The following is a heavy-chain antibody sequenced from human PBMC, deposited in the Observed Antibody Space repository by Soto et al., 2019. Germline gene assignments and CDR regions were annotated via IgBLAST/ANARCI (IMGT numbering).Heavy chain of an antibody. CDR3: AKDSLLLDSSGYYPWYFDL. CDR2: ISYDGSNK. CDR1: GFTFSSYG. V-gene: IGHV3-30*18. J-gene: IGHJ2*01. Sequence: PGGSLRLSCAASGFTFSSYGMHWVRQAPGKGLEWVAVISYDGSNKYYADSVKGRFTISRDNSKNTLYLQMNSLRAEDTAVYYCAKDSLLLDSSGYYPWYFDLWGRGTLVTVSS. D-gene: IGHD3-22*01.